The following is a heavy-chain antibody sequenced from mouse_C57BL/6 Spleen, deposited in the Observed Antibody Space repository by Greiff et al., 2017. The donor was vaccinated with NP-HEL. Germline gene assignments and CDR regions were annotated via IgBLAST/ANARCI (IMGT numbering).Heavy chain of an antibody. CDR3: ARDLPTTVGGYFDY. V-gene: IGHV1-19*01. Sequence: EVQLQQSGPVLVKPGASVKMSCKASGYTFTDYYMNWVKQSHGKSLEWIGVINPYNGGTSYNQKFKGKATLTVDKSSSTAYMELNSLTSEDSAVYYCARDLPTTVGGYFDYWGQGTTLTVSS. CDR1: GYTFTDYY. CDR2: INPYNGGT. J-gene: IGHJ2*01. D-gene: IGHD1-1*01.